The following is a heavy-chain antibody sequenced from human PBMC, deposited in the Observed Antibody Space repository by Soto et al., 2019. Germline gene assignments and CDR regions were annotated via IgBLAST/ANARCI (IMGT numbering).Heavy chain of an antibody. CDR1: GYTFSDYY. V-gene: IGHV3-11*01. CDR2: IDTSGTKI. Sequence: QVQLVESGGDLVKPGGSLRLSCAASGYTFSDYYMSWIRQAPGKGLEWISYIDTSGTKIYYADSVKGRFTITRDNAKNSLYLEMNSLRDEDTAVYYCASHYDMWSGYLSPVDYWGQGTLVNVSS. J-gene: IGHJ4*02. D-gene: IGHD3-3*01. CDR3: ASHYDMWSGYLSPVDY.